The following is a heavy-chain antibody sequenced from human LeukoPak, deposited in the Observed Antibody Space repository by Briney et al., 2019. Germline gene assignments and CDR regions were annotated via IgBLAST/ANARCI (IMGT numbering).Heavy chain of an antibody. J-gene: IGHJ5*02. V-gene: IGHV1-69*01. D-gene: IGHD6-19*01. CDR1: GGTFSSYA. Sequence: ASVKVSCKASGGTFSSYAISWVRQAPGQGLEWMGGIIPVFGTANYAQKFQGRVTITADESTSTAYMELSSLRSEDTAVYYCARDKLGTVAGNINWFDPWGQGTLVTVSS. CDR2: IIPVFGTA. CDR3: ARDKLGTVAGNINWFDP.